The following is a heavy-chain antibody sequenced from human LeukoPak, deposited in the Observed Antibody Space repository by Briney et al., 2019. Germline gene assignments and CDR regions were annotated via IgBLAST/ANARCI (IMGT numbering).Heavy chain of an antibody. V-gene: IGHV1-8*01. Sequence: ASVKVSCKASGYTFTSYDINWVRQATGQGLEWMGWMNPNSGNTGYAQKFQGRVTMTRNTSISTAYMELSSLRSEDTAVYYCARDPPGSIAALGWGQGTLVTVSS. CDR1: GYTFTSYD. J-gene: IGHJ4*02. CDR2: MNPNSGNT. D-gene: IGHD6-6*01. CDR3: ARDPPGSIAALG.